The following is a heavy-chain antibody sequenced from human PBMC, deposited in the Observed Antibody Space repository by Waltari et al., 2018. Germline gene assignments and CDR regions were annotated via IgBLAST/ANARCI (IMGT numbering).Heavy chain of an antibody. CDR2: INHSGST. V-gene: IGHV4-34*01. J-gene: IGHJ4*02. CDR1: GGSFSGYY. D-gene: IGHD6-6*01. CDR3: AREYSSSSWIDY. Sequence: QVQLQQWGAGLLKPSETLSLTCAVYGGSFSGYYWSWIRQPPGKGLEWIGEINHSGSTNYNPSLKSRVTISVDTSKNQFSLKLSSVTAADTAVYYCAREYSSSSWIDYWGQGTLVTVSS.